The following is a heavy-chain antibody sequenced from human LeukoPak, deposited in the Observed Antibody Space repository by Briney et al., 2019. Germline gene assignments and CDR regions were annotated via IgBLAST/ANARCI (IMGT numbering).Heavy chain of an antibody. CDR1: GYTFTYYF. D-gene: IGHD4-17*01. CDR3: ARRIGYGDYISNWLDP. J-gene: IGHJ5*02. CDR2: INPSGGST. Sequence: ASVKVSCKASGYTFTYYFMHWVRQAPGQGLEWMGIINPSGGSTGYAQKFQGRVTMTRATSTSTVYMELSSLRSEDTAVYYCARRIGYGDYISNWLDPWGQGTLVTVSS. V-gene: IGHV1-46*01.